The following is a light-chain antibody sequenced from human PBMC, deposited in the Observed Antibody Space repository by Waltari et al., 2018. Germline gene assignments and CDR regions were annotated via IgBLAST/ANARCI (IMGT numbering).Light chain of an antibody. CDR2: KDS. Sequence: SYDLTQPPSVSVSPGQTASITCSGDKLGDKYACWYQQKPGQSPVVVIYKDSQRPSGIPERFSGSNSGSTATLTISGAQAVDEADYYCQAWDSNVVIFGGGTKLTVL. V-gene: IGLV3-1*01. J-gene: IGLJ2*01. CDR3: QAWDSNVVI. CDR1: KLGDKY.